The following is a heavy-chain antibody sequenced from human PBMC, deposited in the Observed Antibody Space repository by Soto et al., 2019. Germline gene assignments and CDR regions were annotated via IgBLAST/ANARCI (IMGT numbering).Heavy chain of an antibody. V-gene: IGHV3-30*18. J-gene: IGHJ4*02. CDR2: ISHDGNTQ. CDR1: GFTFTTYG. CDR3: AKDQADTAMFMVS. Sequence: QVQLVESGGGVVQPGRSLRLSCVASGFTFTTYGMHWVRQAPGKGLEWLAVISHDGNTQYYGDSVKGRFTISRDNSKSTLYLKMNSLKADDTAEYYCAKDQADTAMFMVSWGQGTLVTVSS. D-gene: IGHD5-18*01.